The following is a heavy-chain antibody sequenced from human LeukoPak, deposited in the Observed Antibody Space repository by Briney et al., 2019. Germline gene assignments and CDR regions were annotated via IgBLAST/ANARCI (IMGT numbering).Heavy chain of an antibody. D-gene: IGHD1-26*01. CDR3: AKSDYKNWFDP. CDR2: MYTSGRT. Sequence: SETLSLTCTVSGGSITSYYWSWIRQPAGKGLEWIGHMYTSGRTNYNPSLKSRVTMSLDTSKNQFSLKLNSVTAADTAVYHCAKSDYKNWFDPWGQGTLVTVSS. V-gene: IGHV4-4*07. J-gene: IGHJ5*02. CDR1: GGSITSYY.